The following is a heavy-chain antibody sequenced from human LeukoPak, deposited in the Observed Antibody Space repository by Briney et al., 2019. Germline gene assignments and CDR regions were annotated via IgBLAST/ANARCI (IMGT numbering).Heavy chain of an antibody. D-gene: IGHD3-3*01. CDR3: ARVEGSGFYTGLAYWYFDL. V-gene: IGHV4-4*02. J-gene: IGHJ2*01. CDR2: MCHGVSI. Sequence: SETLSLTCAVSGGSISSENCWSWVRQTPDKGLEWIGEMCHGVSINYNPSLKSRVTISVDTSKNQFSLRLSSVTAADTAMYYCARVEGSGFYTGLAYWYFDLWGRGTLVTVSS. CDR1: GGSISSENC.